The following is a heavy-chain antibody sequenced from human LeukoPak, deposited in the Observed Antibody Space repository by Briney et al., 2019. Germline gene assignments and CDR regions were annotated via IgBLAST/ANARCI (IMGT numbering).Heavy chain of an antibody. CDR2: INHSGST. J-gene: IGHJ4*02. CDR1: GGSFSGYY. CDR3: ASRPNVHHSSSSIRRRYFDY. D-gene: IGHD6-6*01. V-gene: IGHV4-34*01. Sequence: SETLSLTCAVYGGSFSGYYWSWIRQPPGKGLEWIGEINHSGSTNYNPSLKSRVTISVDTSKNQFSLKLSSVTAADTAVYYYASRPNVHHSSSSIRRRYFDYWGQGTLVTVSS.